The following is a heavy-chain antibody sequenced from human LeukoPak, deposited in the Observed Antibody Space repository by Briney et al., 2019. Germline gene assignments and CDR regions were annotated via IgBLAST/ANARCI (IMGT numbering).Heavy chain of an antibody. Sequence: GGSLRLSCAASGFTFSSYEMNWVRQAPGKGLEWGAVILYDGSNKYYADSVKGRFTISTDNSKNTLYLQMNSLRAEDTAVYYCASSRDGYNSNPLFDYWGQGTLVTVSS. CDR3: ASSRDGYNSNPLFDY. CDR2: ILYDGSNK. CDR1: GFTFSSYE. J-gene: IGHJ4*02. D-gene: IGHD5-24*01. V-gene: IGHV3-33*08.